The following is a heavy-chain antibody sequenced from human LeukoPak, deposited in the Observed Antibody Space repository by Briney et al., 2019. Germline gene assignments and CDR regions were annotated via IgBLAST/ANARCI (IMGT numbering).Heavy chain of an antibody. CDR2: ISSSSSAI. CDR1: GFTFSSFS. V-gene: IGHV3-48*04. D-gene: IGHD3-3*01. CDR3: ARDQYDTWSRRGNFDS. Sequence: GGSLRLSCAASGFTFSSFSMNWVRQAPGKGLEWVSYISSSSSAIYYADSVKGRFTISRDNTKNSLYLQMNSLRAEDTAVFYCARDQYDTWSRRGNFDSWGQGTLVIVSS. J-gene: IGHJ4*02.